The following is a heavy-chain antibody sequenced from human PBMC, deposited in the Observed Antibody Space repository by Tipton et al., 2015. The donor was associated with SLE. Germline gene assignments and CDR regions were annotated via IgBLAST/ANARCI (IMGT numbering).Heavy chain of an antibody. CDR2: IKSKTDGGTT. CDR1: GFTFSNAW. Sequence: SLRLSCAASGFTFSNAWMSWVRQAPGKGLEWVGRIKSKTDGGTTDYAAPVKGRFTISRDDSKNTLYLQMNSLRTEDTAVYYCTTLLPIAVVDFDYWGQGTLVTVSS. CDR3: TTLLPIAVVDFDY. D-gene: IGHD6-19*01. J-gene: IGHJ4*02. V-gene: IGHV3-15*01.